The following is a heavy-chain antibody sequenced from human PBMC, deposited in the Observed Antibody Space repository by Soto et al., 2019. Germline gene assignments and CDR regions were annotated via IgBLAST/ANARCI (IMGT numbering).Heavy chain of an antibody. Sequence: QVQLVESGGGVVQPGRSLRLSCAASGFTFSSYGMHWVRQAPGKGLEWVAGIWYDGSNKYYADSVKGRFTISRDNSKNTLYLQMKSLRAEDTAVYYCARGETLVVVAATPDYYYYGMDVWGQGTTVTVSS. J-gene: IGHJ6*02. V-gene: IGHV3-33*01. CDR2: IWYDGSNK. CDR3: ARGETLVVVAATPDYYYYGMDV. D-gene: IGHD2-15*01. CDR1: GFTFSSYG.